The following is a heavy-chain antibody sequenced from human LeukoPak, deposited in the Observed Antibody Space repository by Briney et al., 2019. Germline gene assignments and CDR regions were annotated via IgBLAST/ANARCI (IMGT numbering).Heavy chain of an antibody. J-gene: IGHJ3*02. CDR2: VSYDGSNK. D-gene: IGHD5-18*01. Sequence: GGSLRLSCAASGFTFSSNAMHWVRQAPGKGLEWVAIVSYDGSNKDYADSVKGRFTISRDNSESTLYLQMNSLRAEDTAVYYCARDPKGGYSYGWGAFDIWGQGTMVTVSS. CDR1: GFTFSSNA. V-gene: IGHV3-30-3*01. CDR3: ARDPKGGYSYGWGAFDI.